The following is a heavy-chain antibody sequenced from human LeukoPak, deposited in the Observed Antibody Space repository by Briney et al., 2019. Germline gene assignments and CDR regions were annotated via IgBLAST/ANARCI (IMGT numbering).Heavy chain of an antibody. CDR2: LSHQGTAE. CDR1: GFTFSSYW. D-gene: IGHD2-21*01. Sequence: GGSLRLSCAASGFTFSSYWMSWVRQAPGKGLEWVAYLSHQGTAENYADSVKGRFTISRDNSKNTLYLQMSSLRAEDTALYYCAKKGADACCGGGSCFDYWGQGTLVTVSS. CDR3: AKKGADACCGGGSCFDY. J-gene: IGHJ4*02. V-gene: IGHV3-30*18.